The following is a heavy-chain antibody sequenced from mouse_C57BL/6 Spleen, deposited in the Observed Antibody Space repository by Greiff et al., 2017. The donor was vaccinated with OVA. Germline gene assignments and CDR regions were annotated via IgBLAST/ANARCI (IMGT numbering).Heavy chain of an antibody. CDR3: ARHDGNYYAMDY. D-gene: IGHD2-1*01. CDR2: IWSDGST. CDR1: GFSLTSYG. Sequence: VNVVESGPGLVAPSPSLSITCTVSGFSLTSYGVHWVRQPPGKGLEWLVVIWSDGSTTYNSALKSRLSISKDNSTSQVFLKMNSLQTDDTAMYYCARHDGNYYAMDYWGQGTSVTVSS. V-gene: IGHV2-6-1*01. J-gene: IGHJ4*01.